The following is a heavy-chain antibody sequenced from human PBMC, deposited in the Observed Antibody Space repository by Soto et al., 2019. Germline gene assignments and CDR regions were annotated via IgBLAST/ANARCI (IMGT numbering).Heavy chain of an antibody. CDR1: GGSISSSSYY. V-gene: IGHV4-39*01. J-gene: IGHJ6*02. CDR3: ARISGYSSSWYYYYGMDV. D-gene: IGHD6-13*01. CDR2: IYYSGST. Sequence: SETLSLTCTVSGGSISSSSYYWGWIRQPPGKGLEWIGSIYYSGSTYYNPSLKSQVTISVDTSKNQFSLKLSSVTAADTAVYYCARISGYSSSWYYYYGMDVWGQGTTVT.